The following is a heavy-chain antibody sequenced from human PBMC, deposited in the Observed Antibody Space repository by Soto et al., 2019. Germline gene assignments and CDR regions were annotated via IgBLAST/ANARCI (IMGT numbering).Heavy chain of an antibody. J-gene: IGHJ6*02. Sequence: ASVKVSCKASGYTFTSYGISWVRQGPGQGLEWMGWISAYNGNTNYAQKLQGRVTMTTDTSTSTAYMELRSLRSDDTAVYYCAREGSYGDYLYYYYYYGMDVWGQGTTVTVSS. D-gene: IGHD4-17*01. CDR3: AREGSYGDYLYYYYYYGMDV. CDR1: GYTFTSYG. CDR2: ISAYNGNT. V-gene: IGHV1-18*01.